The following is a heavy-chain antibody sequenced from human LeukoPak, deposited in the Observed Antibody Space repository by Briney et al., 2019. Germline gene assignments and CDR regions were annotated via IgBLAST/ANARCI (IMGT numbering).Heavy chain of an antibody. Sequence: SETLSLTCAVYGGSFSGYYWSWIRQPPEKGLEWIGEINHSGSTNYNPSLKSRVTISVVTSKNQFSLKLSSVTAADTAVYYCARGRRDGYNLVRAFDIWGQGTTVTVSS. V-gene: IGHV4-34*01. D-gene: IGHD5-24*01. J-gene: IGHJ3*02. CDR1: GGSFSGYY. CDR2: INHSGST. CDR3: ARGRRDGYNLVRAFDI.